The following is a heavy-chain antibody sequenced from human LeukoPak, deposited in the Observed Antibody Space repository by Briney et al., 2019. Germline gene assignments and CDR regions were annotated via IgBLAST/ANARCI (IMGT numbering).Heavy chain of an antibody. Sequence: GGSLRLSCSASGYTFSGYAMHWVRQAPGKGLEYVSAISSNGGSTYYADPVKGRFTISRDNSKNTQYLQMSSLRVEDTAVYYCVLTMAFQHWGQGTLVTVSS. CDR2: ISSNGGST. CDR1: GYTFSGYA. D-gene: IGHD1-14*01. V-gene: IGHV3-64D*06. J-gene: IGHJ1*01. CDR3: VLTMAFQH.